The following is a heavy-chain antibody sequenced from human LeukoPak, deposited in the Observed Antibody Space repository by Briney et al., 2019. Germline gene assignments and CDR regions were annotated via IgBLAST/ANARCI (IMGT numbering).Heavy chain of an antibody. D-gene: IGHD6-25*01. J-gene: IGHJ4*02. CDR3: ARDRRQRAIDY. V-gene: IGHV1-2*02. Sequence: ASVRVSCKASGYIFTGYYMHWVRQAPGQGLEWMGWINPNSGGTNYAQEFQGRVTITRDTSISTAYMELGRLRSDDTAVYYCARDRRQRAIDYWGQGTLVTVSS. CDR1: GYIFTGYY. CDR2: INPNSGGT.